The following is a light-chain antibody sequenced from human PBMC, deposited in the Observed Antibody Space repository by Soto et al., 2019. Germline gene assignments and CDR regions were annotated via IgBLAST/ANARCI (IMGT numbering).Light chain of an antibody. Sequence: DIQMTQSPSSLSASVGDRVTITCRASQSISKYLHWYQQKPGKAPKLLIYGASNIQSGVPSRFSGSGSGTDFTLTISSLEPEDFGTYYCQQSYSRPPTFGQGTKVDIK. J-gene: IGKJ1*01. CDR3: QQSYSRPPT. CDR1: QSISKY. CDR2: GAS. V-gene: IGKV1-39*01.